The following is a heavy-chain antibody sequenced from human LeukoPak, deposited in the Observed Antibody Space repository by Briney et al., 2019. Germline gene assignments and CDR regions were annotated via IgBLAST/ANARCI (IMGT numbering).Heavy chain of an antibody. J-gene: IGHJ4*02. D-gene: IGHD2-2*01. CDR2: MNPNSGNT. V-gene: IGHV1-8*01. Sequence: SVKVSCKASGYTFTSCDINWVRPATGQGLGWMGWMNPNSGNTGYAQKFQGRVTMTRNTSISTAYMEPSCLRSEDTAVYYCARGKFYCSSTSCRAFDYWGQGTLVTVSS. CDR3: ARGKFYCSSTSCRAFDY. CDR1: GYTFTSCD.